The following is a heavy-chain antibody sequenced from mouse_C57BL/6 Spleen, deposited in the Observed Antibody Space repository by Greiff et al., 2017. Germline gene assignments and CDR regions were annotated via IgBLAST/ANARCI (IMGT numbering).Heavy chain of an antibody. CDR2: IHPNSGST. V-gene: IGHV1-64*01. Sequence: QVQLQQSGAELVKPGASVKLSCKASGYTFTSYWMHWVKQRPGQGLEWIGMIHPNSGSTNYNEKFKSKATLTVDKSSSTAYMQLSSLTAEDSAVYYCASRDDYDKNYFDYWGQGTTLTVSS. CDR3: ASRDDYDKNYFDY. J-gene: IGHJ2*01. CDR1: GYTFTSYW. D-gene: IGHD2-4*01.